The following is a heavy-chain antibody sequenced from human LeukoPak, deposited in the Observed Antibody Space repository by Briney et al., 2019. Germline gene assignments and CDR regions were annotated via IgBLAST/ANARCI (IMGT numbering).Heavy chain of an antibody. J-gene: IGHJ4*02. Sequence: ASVKVSCKVSGYTLTELSMHWVRQAPGKGLEWMGGFDPEDGETIYAQKFQGRVTMTEDTSTDTAYMELSSLRSEDTAVYYCATDHSTYYYDSSGYNYHYWGRGTLVTVSS. CDR2: FDPEDGET. D-gene: IGHD3-22*01. CDR1: GYTLTELS. V-gene: IGHV1-24*01. CDR3: ATDHSTYYYDSSGYNYHY.